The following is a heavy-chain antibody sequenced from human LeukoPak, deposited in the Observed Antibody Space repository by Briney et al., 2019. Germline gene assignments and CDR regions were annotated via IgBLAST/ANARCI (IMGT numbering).Heavy chain of an antibody. CDR1: GFTFSDYY. J-gene: IGHJ6*02. CDR2: ISSSGSTI. Sequence: GGSLRLSCAASGFTFSDYYMSWIRQAPGKGLEWVPYISSSGSTIYYADSVKGRFTISRDNAKNSLYPQMNSLRAEDTAVYYCAGYCSSTSCGYYYGMDVWGQGTTVTVSS. CDR3: AGYCSSTSCGYYYGMDV. V-gene: IGHV3-11*01. D-gene: IGHD2-2*01.